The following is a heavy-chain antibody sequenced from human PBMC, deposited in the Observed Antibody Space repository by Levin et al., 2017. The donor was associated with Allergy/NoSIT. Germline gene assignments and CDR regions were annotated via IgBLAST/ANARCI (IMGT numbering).Heavy chain of an antibody. CDR3: ARVASGDYDYYYGMDV. J-gene: IGHJ6*02. Sequence: ASVKVSCKASGYTFTGYYMHWVRQAPGQGLEWMGWINPNSGGTNYAQKFQGRVTMTRDTSISTAYMELSRLRSDDTAVYYCARVASGDYDYYYGMDVWGQGTTVTVSS. D-gene: IGHD2-21*02. V-gene: IGHV1-2*02. CDR1: GYTFTGYY. CDR2: INPNSGGT.